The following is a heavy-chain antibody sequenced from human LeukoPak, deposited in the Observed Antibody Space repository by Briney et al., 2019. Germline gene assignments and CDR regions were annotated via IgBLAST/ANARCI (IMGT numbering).Heavy chain of an antibody. CDR2: IYTSGST. V-gene: IGHV4-4*09. D-gene: IGHD6-6*01. CDR3: ARRTGSSSPYYCYYYMDV. Sequence: SETLSLTCTVSGGSISSYYWSWIRQPPGKGLEWIGYIYTSGSTNYNPSLKSRVTISVDTSKNQFSLKLSSVTAADTAVYYCARRTGSSSPYYCYYYMDVWGKGTTVTVSS. J-gene: IGHJ6*03. CDR1: GGSISSYY.